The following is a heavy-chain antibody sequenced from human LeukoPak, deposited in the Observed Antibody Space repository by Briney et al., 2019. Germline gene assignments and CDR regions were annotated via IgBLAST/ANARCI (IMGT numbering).Heavy chain of an antibody. V-gene: IGHV1-2*02. CDR2: INPNSGGT. J-gene: IGHJ6*03. CDR1: GYTFTGYY. CDR3: ARGFNYYDSSGYYRGSYYYYYMDV. D-gene: IGHD3-22*01. Sequence: ASVTVSCKASGYTFTGYYMHWVRQAPGQGLEWMGWINPNSGGTNYAQKFQGRVTMTRDTSISTAYMELSRLRSDDTAVYYCARGFNYYDSSGYYRGSYYYYYMDVWGKGTTVTIPS.